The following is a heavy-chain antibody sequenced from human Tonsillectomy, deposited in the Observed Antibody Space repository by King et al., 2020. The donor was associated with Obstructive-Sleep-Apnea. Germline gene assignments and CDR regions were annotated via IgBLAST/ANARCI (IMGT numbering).Heavy chain of an antibody. J-gene: IGHJ6*02. Sequence: VQLVESGGGVVQPGRSLRLSCEATGFTFSNYGFHWVRQAPGKGLEWVAIISNDGNNRYYADSVRGRFTISRDNSKNTLYLQMNSLRAEDTAVYYCARDRRYCSSTKCQNYYYGMDVWGQGTTVTVSS. D-gene: IGHD2-2*01. CDR2: ISNDGNNR. V-gene: IGHV3-30*04. CDR1: GFTFSNYG. CDR3: ARDRRYCSSTKCQNYYYGMDV.